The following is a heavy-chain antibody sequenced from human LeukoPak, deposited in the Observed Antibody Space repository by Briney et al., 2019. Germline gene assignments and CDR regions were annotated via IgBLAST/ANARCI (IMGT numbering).Heavy chain of an antibody. CDR3: ARGATISETGYFDF. CDR1: GGSFSRYY. CDR2: IDHRGDT. V-gene: IGHV4-34*01. Sequence: SETLSLTCAVYGGSFSRYYWSWIRQSPGKGLEWIAEIDHRGDTNYNPSAKSRVTISVDTSKNQFSLKVRSLSAADTAVYYCARGATISETGYFDFWGQGTLVTVSS. D-gene: IGHD5-24*01. J-gene: IGHJ4*03.